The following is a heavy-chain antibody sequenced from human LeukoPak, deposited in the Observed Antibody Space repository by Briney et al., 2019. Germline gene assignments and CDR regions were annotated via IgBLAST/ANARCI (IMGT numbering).Heavy chain of an antibody. CDR1: GGSFSGYY. D-gene: IGHD3-10*01. CDR3: ARDGYGSGSY. Sequence: SETLSLTCAVYGGSFSGYYWSWIRQPPGKGLEWIGEINHSGSTNYNPSLKSRVTVSVDTSKNQFSLKLSSVTAADTAVYYCARDGYGSGSYWGQGTLVTVSS. CDR2: INHSGST. V-gene: IGHV4-34*01. J-gene: IGHJ4*02.